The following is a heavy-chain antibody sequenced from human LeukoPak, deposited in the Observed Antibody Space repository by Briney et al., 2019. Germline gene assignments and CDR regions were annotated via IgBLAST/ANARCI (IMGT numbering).Heavy chain of an antibody. J-gene: IGHJ6*03. CDR2: ISGSGGST. Sequence: GGSLRLSCAASGFTFSSYAMSWVRQAPGKGLEWVSAISGSGGSTYYADSVKGRFTISRDNSKNTLYLQMNSLRAEDTAVYYCAKDQRPRSNWYYYYMDVCGKGNTVTVSS. D-gene: IGHD6-13*01. CDR1: GFTFSSYA. CDR3: AKDQRPRSNWYYYYMDV. V-gene: IGHV3-23*01.